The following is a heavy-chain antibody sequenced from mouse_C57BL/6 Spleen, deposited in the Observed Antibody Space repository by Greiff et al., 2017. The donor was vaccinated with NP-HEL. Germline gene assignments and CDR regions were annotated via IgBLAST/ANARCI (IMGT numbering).Heavy chain of an antibody. CDR3: ARFDGYYPFYAMDY. CDR2: ISDGGSYT. J-gene: IGHJ4*01. V-gene: IGHV5-4*01. D-gene: IGHD2-3*01. CDR1: GFTFSSYA. Sequence: EVQLVESGGGLVKPGGSLKLSCAASGFTFSSYAMSWVRQTPEKRLEWVATISDGGSYTYYPDNVKGRFTISRDNAKNNLYLQMSHLKSEDTAMYYCARFDGYYPFYAMDYWGQGTSVTVSS.